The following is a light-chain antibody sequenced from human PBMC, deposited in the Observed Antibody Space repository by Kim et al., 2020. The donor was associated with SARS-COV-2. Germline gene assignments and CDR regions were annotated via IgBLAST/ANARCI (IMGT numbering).Light chain of an antibody. CDR3: QSFDSSLSALL. Sequence: QSVLTQPPSVSGAPGQRITIPCTGSSSNIGASFDVHWYQQLPGTAPKLLLYRNNNRPSGVPDRFPASRSCTSAALASTGRQPEAEADYYCQSFDSSLSALLFGGGTQLTVL. CDR2: RNN. CDR1: SSNIGASFD. V-gene: IGLV1-40*01. J-gene: IGLJ2*01.